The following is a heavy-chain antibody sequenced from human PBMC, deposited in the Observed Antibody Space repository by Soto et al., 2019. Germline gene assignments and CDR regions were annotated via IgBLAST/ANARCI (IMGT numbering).Heavy chain of an antibody. J-gene: IGHJ6*02. CDR3: ARGDSTDCSNGVCSFFYNHDMDV. CDR2: IIPIFGTA. V-gene: IGHV1-69*05. D-gene: IGHD2-8*01. CDR1: GGTFSSYA. Sequence: SVKVACKASGGTFSSYAISWVRQAPGQGLEWMGGIIPIFGTANYAQKFQGWVTMTTDTSISTASMELTRLTSDDTAIYYCARGDSTDCSNGVCSFFYNHDMDVWGQGTTVTVSS.